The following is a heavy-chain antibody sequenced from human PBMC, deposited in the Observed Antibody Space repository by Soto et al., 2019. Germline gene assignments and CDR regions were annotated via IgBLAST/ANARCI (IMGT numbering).Heavy chain of an antibody. D-gene: IGHD3-3*01. J-gene: IGHJ5*02. Sequence: GGSLRLSCAASGFTFSSYWMSWVRQAPGKGLEWVANIKQDGSEKYYVDSVKGRFTISRDNAKNSLYLQMNSLRAEDTAVYYCARASPYYDFWSGYHGWFDPWGQGTLVTVSS. CDR3: ARASPYYDFWSGYHGWFDP. CDR1: GFTFSSYW. CDR2: IKQDGSEK. V-gene: IGHV3-7*01.